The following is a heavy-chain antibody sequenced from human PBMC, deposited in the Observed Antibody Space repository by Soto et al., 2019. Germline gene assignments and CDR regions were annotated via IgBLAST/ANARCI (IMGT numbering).Heavy chain of an antibody. J-gene: IGHJ5*02. CDR1: GGSFSSCI. Sequence: SVKVSCKASGGSFSSCIINWVRQAPGQGLEWMGGIIPIFGAANYAQEFQDRVTIIADESTDTAYMELRSLRSEDTALYYCARAYDSNKYWFDPWGQGTLVTVSS. CDR2: IIPIFGAA. D-gene: IGHD2-8*01. CDR3: ARAYDSNKYWFDP. V-gene: IGHV1-69*13.